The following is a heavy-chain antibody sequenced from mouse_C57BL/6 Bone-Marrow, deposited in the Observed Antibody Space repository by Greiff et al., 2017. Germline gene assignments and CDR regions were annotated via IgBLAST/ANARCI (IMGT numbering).Heavy chain of an antibody. V-gene: IGHV1-20*01. CDR3: ARYDWFAY. CDR2: INPYNGDT. D-gene: IGHD2-12*01. CDR1: GYSFTGYF. J-gene: IGHJ3*01. Sequence: EVQRVESGPELVKPGDSVKISCKASGYSFTGYFMNWVMQSHGKSLEWIGRINPYNGDTFYNQKFKGKATLTVDKSSSTAHMELRSLTSEDSAVYYCARYDWFAYWGQGTLVTVSA.